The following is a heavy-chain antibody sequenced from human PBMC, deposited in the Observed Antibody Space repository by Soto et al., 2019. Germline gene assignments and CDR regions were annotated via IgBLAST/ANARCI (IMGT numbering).Heavy chain of an antibody. V-gene: IGHV3-43*01. Sequence: GGSLRLSCAASGFTFADYTMHWVRQAPGKGLEWVSLIDWDGRSTYYAASVQGRFTISRDNGKNSLFLHMNSLRTDDTAFYYCTTTWPDDAFHIWGQGTVVTVSS. CDR2: IDWDGRST. CDR3: TTTWPDDAFHI. J-gene: IGHJ3*02. D-gene: IGHD1-26*01. CDR1: GFTFADYT.